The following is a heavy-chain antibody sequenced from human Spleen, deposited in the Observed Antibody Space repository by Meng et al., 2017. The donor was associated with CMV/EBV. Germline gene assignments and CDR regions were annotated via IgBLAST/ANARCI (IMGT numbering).Heavy chain of an antibody. CDR1: GFTFSSYS. CDR3: ARVTVTTDYYYGMDV. J-gene: IGHJ6*02. CDR2: ISSSSSYI. D-gene: IGHD4-17*01. V-gene: IGHV3-21*01. Sequence: GGSLRLSCAASGFTFSSYSMNWVRQAPGKGLEWVSSISSSSSYIYYADSVKGRFTISRDNAKSSLYLQMNSLRAEDTAVYYCARVTVTTDYYYGMDVWGQGTTVTVSS.